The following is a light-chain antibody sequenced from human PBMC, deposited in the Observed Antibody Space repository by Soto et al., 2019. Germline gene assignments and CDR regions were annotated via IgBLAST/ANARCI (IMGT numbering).Light chain of an antibody. J-gene: IGKJ1*01. CDR1: QTISSW. Sequence: DIQMTQSPSTLSGSVGDRVTITCRASQTISSWLAWYQQKPGKAPKLLIYKASTLKSGVPSRFSGSGSGTDFTITISSLQPDDFAPYYCQHYNSYSEAFGQGTKVELK. CDR2: KAS. V-gene: IGKV1-5*03. CDR3: QHYNSYSEA.